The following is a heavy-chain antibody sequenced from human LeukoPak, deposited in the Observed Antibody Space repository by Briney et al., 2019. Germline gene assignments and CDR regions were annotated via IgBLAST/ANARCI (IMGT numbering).Heavy chain of an antibody. CDR2: INHSGNT. J-gene: IGHJ4*02. D-gene: IGHD6-13*01. CDR3: ARGRAKVIAAATPYDY. Sequence: SETLSLTCAVYGGSFSGYYWTWIRQPPGKGLEWIGEINHSGNTNYNPSLKSRVTISVDTSKNQFSLKLSSVTAADTAVYYCARGRAKVIAAATPYDYWGQGTLVTVSS. V-gene: IGHV4-34*01. CDR1: GGSFSGYY.